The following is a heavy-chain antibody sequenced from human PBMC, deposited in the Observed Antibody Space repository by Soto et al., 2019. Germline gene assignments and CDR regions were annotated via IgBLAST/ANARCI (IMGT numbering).Heavy chain of an antibody. Sequence: EVQLVESGGGLVQPGRSLRLSCTASGFTFGDYAMSWFRQAPGKGLEREGFIRSKAYGGTTEYAASVKGRFTISRDDSKSIAHLQMNSLKTEYTAVYYCTRGDGGYARGWSYFDYLGQGTLVAVSS. CDR1: GFTFGDYA. J-gene: IGHJ4*02. CDR3: TRGDGGYARGWSYFDY. D-gene: IGHD5-12*01. CDR2: IRSKAYGGTT. V-gene: IGHV3-49*03.